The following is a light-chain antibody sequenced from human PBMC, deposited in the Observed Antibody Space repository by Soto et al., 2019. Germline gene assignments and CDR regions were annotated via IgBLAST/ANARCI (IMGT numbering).Light chain of an antibody. CDR2: DVS. J-gene: IGLJ1*01. V-gene: IGLV2-14*03. CDR1: SSDVGAYKY. CDR3: SSYTGGSTSYA. Sequence: QSVLTQPASVSGSPGQSITISCTGTSSDVGAYKYVSWHQQHPGKAPKLMIYDVSDRPSGVSDRFSGSKSGNTASLTISGLQAEDEADYYCSSYTGGSTSYAFGTGTKVTVL.